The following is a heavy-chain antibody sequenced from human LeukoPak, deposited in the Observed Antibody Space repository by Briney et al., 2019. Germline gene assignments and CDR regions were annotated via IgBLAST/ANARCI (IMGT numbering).Heavy chain of an antibody. Sequence: GGSLRLSCAASGFTFSNYAMSWVRQAPGKGLEWVSSISGTGGSAYYADSVKGRFTISRDNAKNSLYLQMNSLRAEDMALYYCAKGTAYYDFWSGYPLPDYWGQGTLVTVSS. CDR1: GFTFSNYA. CDR3: AKGTAYYDFWSGYPLPDY. J-gene: IGHJ4*02. D-gene: IGHD3-3*01. V-gene: IGHV3-23*01. CDR2: ISGTGGSA.